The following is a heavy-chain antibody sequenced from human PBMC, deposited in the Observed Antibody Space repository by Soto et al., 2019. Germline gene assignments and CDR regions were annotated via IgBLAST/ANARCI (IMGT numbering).Heavy chain of an antibody. J-gene: IGHJ5*01. Sequence: EVQLLESGGGLVQPGGSLRLSCAASGFTFNTFAMSWVRQAPGRGLEWVSFISDDGTRTYYADAVKGRFTISRDNSKYTLYLQMNSLTVEDTAVYACVKGGWLDFWGQGTLVTVSS. CDR1: GFTFNTFA. D-gene: IGHD3-16*01. V-gene: IGHV3-23*01. CDR2: ISDDGTRT. CDR3: VKGGWLDF.